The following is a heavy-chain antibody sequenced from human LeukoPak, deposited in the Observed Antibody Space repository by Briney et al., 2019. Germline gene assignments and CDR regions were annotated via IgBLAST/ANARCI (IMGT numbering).Heavy chain of an antibody. D-gene: IGHD1-7*01. CDR2: INPRGGST. J-gene: IGHJ4*02. CDR1: GYTFTTYY. V-gene: IGHV1-46*01. CDR3: ARGGGPGNYPFDF. Sequence: ASVKVSRKASGYTFTTYYMHWVRQAPGQGLEWVGIINPRGGSTTYAQKFQGRVTMTRDTSTSTVYMELSSLKSDDTAVYYCARGGGPGNYPFDFWGQGTLVTVSS.